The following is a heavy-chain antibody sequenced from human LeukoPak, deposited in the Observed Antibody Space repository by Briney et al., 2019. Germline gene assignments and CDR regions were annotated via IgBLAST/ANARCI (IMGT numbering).Heavy chain of an antibody. J-gene: IGHJ4*02. CDR3: ARDSGVDAHIDY. CDR2: ISISSSTL. V-gene: IGHV3-48*02. Sequence: GGSLRLSCAASGFTFSSYALNWVRQAPGKGLEWVSYISISSSTLYYTDSVKGRFTIFRDNAKNSLYLQMNSLRDEDTAAYYCARDSGVDAHIDYWGQGTPVTVSA. CDR1: GFTFSSYA. D-gene: IGHD3-3*01.